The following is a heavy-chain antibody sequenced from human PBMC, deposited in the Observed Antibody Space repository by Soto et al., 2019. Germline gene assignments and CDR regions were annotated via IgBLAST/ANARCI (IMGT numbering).Heavy chain of an antibody. CDR2: IYYSGST. CDR3: ARALILTGYYIHDAFDI. J-gene: IGHJ3*02. D-gene: IGHD3-9*01. V-gene: IGHV4-59*01. Sequence: SETLSLTSTVSGGSISSYYWSWIRQPPGKGLEWIGYIYYSGSTNYNPSLKSRVTISVDTSKNQFSLKLSSVTAADTAVYYCARALILTGYYIHDAFDIWGQGTMVT. CDR1: GGSISSYY.